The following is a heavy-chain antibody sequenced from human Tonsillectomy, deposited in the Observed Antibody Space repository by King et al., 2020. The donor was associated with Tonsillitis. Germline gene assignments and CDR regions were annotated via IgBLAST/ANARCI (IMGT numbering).Heavy chain of an antibody. CDR3: ARVPNYYDSSGYPLVYGMDV. CDR2: INPHSTDT. V-gene: IGHV1-2*02. CDR1: GYPFTGYY. Sequence: VQLVESGAEVKNPGASVKVSCKASGYPFTGYYIHWVRQAPGQGLEWMGWINPHSTDTNFAQKFRGRVTMTRDTSISTAYMELSRLRSDDTAFYYCARVPNYYDSSGYPLVYGMDVWGQGTTVTVSS. D-gene: IGHD3-22*01. J-gene: IGHJ6*02.